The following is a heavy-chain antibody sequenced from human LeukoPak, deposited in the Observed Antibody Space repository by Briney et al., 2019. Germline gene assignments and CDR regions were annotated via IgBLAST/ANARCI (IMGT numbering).Heavy chain of an antibody. CDR3: ARSEQQDFGDYEFDY. CDR1: GFTFSTYA. J-gene: IGHJ4*02. CDR2: ISSDGDST. D-gene: IGHD4-17*01. Sequence: GGSLRFSCAASGFTFSTYAMHWVRQAPGKGLEYVSAISSDGDSTYYANSVKGRFTISRDNSKNTLYLQMGSLRAEDMAVYYCARSEQQDFGDYEFDYWGQGTLVTVSS. V-gene: IGHV3-64*01.